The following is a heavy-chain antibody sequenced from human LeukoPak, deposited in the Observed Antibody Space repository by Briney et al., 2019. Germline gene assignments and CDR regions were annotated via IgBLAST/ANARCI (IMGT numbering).Heavy chain of an antibody. Sequence: SETLSLTCAVYGGSFSDYYWSWVRQPPGMGLEYIGEINHRGNTNYNPSLKSRVTISADMSKNQFSLNLSPVTAADTAVYYCARGDRGVSAAQPFKPGNWFDPWGQGTLVTVSP. CDR3: ARGDRGVSAAQPFKPGNWFDP. D-gene: IGHD3-10*01. V-gene: IGHV4-34*01. J-gene: IGHJ5*02. CDR2: INHRGNT. CDR1: GGSFSDYY.